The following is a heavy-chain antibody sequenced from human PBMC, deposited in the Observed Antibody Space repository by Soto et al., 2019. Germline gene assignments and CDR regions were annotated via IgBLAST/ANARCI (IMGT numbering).Heavy chain of an antibody. V-gene: IGHV4-31*03. D-gene: IGHD2-15*01. CDR2: IYYSGST. CDR3: ARVVVVAATYDY. J-gene: IGHJ4*02. Sequence: PSETLSLTCTVSGGPISSGGYYWSWIRQHPGKGLEWIGYIYYSGSTYYNPSLKSRVTISVDTSKNQFSLKLSSVTAADTAVYYCARVVVVAATYDYWGQGTLVTVSS. CDR1: GGPISSGGYY.